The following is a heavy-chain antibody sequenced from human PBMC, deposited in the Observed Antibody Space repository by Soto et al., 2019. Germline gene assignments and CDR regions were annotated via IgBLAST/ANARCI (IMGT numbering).Heavy chain of an antibody. Sequence: SETLSLTCTVSGGSISSYYWSWFRQPPGKGLEWIGYIYYSGSTNYNPSLKSRVTISVDTSKNQFSLKLSSVTAADTAVYYCARGRIAAYYYYYMDVWGKGTTVTVSS. CDR2: IYYSGST. V-gene: IGHV4-59*01. CDR1: GGSISSYY. D-gene: IGHD6-13*01. CDR3: ARGRIAAYYYYYMDV. J-gene: IGHJ6*03.